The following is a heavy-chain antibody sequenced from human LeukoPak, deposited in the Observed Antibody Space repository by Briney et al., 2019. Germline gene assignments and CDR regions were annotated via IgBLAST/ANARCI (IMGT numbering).Heavy chain of an antibody. J-gene: IGHJ3*02. D-gene: IGHD2-2*01. CDR3: ASQYCSSTSCRGGAFDI. Sequence: GGSLRLSCTASGFTFNNHAMNWVRQAPGKGLEWVSSISSSSSYIYYADSVKGRFTISRDNAKNSLYLQMNSLRAEDTAVYYCASQYCSSTSCRGGAFDIWGQGTMVTVSS. CDR1: GFTFNNHA. V-gene: IGHV3-21*01. CDR2: ISSSSSYI.